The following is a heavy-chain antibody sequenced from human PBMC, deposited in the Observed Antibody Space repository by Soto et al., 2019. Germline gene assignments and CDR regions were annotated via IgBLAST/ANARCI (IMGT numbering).Heavy chain of an antibody. CDR2: IKQDGSEK. V-gene: IGHV3-7*01. CDR1: GFSFSSFW. CDR3: ARDLIGYCSSTTCYTDNDAFDI. D-gene: IGHD2-2*02. J-gene: IGHJ3*02. Sequence: GGSLRLSCAASGFSFSSFWMSWVRQAPGKGLEWVANIKQDGSEKDYVDSLKGRFTISRDNAENSLYLQMNTLRAEDTAVYYCARDLIGYCSSTTCYTDNDAFDIWGQGTMVTVSS.